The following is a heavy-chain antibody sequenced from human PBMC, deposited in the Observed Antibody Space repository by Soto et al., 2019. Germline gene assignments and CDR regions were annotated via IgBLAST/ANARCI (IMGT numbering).Heavy chain of an antibody. CDR3: ARDPGSAAVGGYMDV. J-gene: IGHJ6*03. CDR1: GFTFSSYS. V-gene: IGHV3-21*01. CDR2: ISSSSSYI. Sequence: GGSLRLSCAASGFTFSSYSMNWVRQAPGKGLEWVSSISSSSSYIYYADSVKGRFTISRDNAKNSLYLQMNSLRAEDTAVYYCARDPGSAAVGGYMDVWGKGTTVTVSS. D-gene: IGHD2-2*01.